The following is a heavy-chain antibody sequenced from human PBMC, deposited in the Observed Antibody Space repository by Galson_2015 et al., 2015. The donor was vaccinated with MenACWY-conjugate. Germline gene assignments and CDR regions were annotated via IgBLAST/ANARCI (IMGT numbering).Heavy chain of an antibody. V-gene: IGHV3-23*01. CDR3: AKQYSSYAFDT. J-gene: IGHJ3*02. CDR2: ISATGSGT. D-gene: IGHD2-15*01. CDR1: GFTFSNYA. Sequence: SLRLSCAASGFTFSNYAMSWVRQAPGKGLEWVSIISATGSGTYYADSVKGRFTVSRDNSKNTLSLHMNSLRAEDTAIYFCAKQYSSYAFDTWGQGTMVTVSS.